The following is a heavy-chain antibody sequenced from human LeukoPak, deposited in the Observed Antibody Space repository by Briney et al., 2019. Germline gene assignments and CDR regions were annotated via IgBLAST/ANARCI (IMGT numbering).Heavy chain of an antibody. CDR2: IYSGGST. CDR1: GFTVSSNY. CDR3: ARTPLYYYGMDV. Sequence: PGGSLRLSCAASGFTVSSNYMSWVRQAPGKGLEWVSVIYSGGSTYYADSVKGRSTISRDNSKNTLYLQMNSLRAEDTAVYYCARTPLYYYGMDVWGQGTTVTVSS. J-gene: IGHJ6*02. V-gene: IGHV3-53*01.